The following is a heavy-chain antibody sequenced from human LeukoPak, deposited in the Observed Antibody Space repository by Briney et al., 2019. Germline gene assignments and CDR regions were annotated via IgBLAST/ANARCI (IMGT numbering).Heavy chain of an antibody. CDR3: ARDLGSDLGELDY. V-gene: IGHV3-21*01. CDR1: GFTFSSYS. J-gene: IGHJ4*02. D-gene: IGHD3-16*01. Sequence: GSLRLSCAASGFTFSSYSMNWVRQAPGKGLEWVSSISSSSYIYYADSVKGRFTISRDNAKNSLYLQMNSLRAEDTAVYYCARDLGSDLGELDYWGQGTLVTVSS. CDR2: ISSSSYI.